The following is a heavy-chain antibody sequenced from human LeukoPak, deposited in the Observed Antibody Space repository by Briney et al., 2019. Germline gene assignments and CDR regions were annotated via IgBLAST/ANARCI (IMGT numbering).Heavy chain of an antibody. Sequence: ASVKVSCKASGGAFSSYTISWVRQAPGQGLEWMGRIIPILGIANYAQKFQGRVTITADKSTSTAYMELSSLRSEGTAVYYCARDRWGSTSPGDYWGQGTLVTVSS. J-gene: IGHJ4*02. CDR3: ARDRWGSTSPGDY. CDR2: IIPILGIA. CDR1: GGAFSSYT. V-gene: IGHV1-69*04. D-gene: IGHD2-2*01.